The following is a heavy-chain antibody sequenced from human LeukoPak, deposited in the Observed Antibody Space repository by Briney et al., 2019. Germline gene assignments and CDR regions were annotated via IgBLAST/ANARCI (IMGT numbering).Heavy chain of an antibody. Sequence: KESGPTLVKPTQTLTLTCTFSGLSLTTSGVGVGWIRQPPGKALEWLALIYWDDDERYSPSLKSRLTITQDTSKNQVVLTMTNMDPVDTATYYCAQLYGGNPYWGQGILVTVSS. CDR1: GLSLTTSGVG. CDR3: AQLYGGNPY. D-gene: IGHD4-23*01. J-gene: IGHJ4*02. V-gene: IGHV2-5*02. CDR2: IYWDDDE.